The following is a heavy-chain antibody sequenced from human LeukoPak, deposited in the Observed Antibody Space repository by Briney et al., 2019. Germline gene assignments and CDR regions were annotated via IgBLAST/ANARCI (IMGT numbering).Heavy chain of an antibody. CDR1: GFTFSSYS. CDR2: ISSSSSYI. J-gene: IGHJ4*02. CDR3: ARGDILEQQLPSTPPGDY. V-gene: IGHV3-21*01. Sequence: GGSLRLSCAASGFTFSSYSMNWVRQAPGKGLEWVSSISSSSSYIYYADSVKGRFTISRDNAKNSLYLQMNSLRAEGTAVYYCARGDILEQQLPSTPPGDYWGQGTLVTVSS. D-gene: IGHD6-13*01.